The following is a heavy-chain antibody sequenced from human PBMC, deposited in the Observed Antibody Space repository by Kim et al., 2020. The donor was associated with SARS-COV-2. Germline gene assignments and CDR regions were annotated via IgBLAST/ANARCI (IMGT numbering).Heavy chain of an antibody. J-gene: IGHJ4*02. CDR1: GFTFSSYA. Sequence: GGSLRLSCAASGFTFSSYAMHWVRQAPGKGLEWVAVISYDGSNKYYADSVKGRFTISRDNSKNTLYLQMNSLRAEDTAVYYCARESEGGLDYWGQGTLVTVSS. CDR3: ARESEGGLDY. CDR2: ISYDGSNK. V-gene: IGHV3-30*04.